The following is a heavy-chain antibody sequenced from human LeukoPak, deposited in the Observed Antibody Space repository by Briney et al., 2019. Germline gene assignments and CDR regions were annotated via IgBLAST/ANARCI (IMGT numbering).Heavy chain of an antibody. J-gene: IGHJ4*02. CDR1: GFTFTSSA. D-gene: IGHD3-22*01. CDR2: IVVGSGNT. CDR3: AAVPDYYDSSGYYFYFDY. Sequence: SVKVSCKASGFTFTSSAMQWVRQARGQRLEWIGWIVVGSGNTNYAQKFQERVTITRDMSTSTAYMELSSLRSEDTVVYYCAAVPDYYDSSGYYFYFDYWGRGTLVTVSS. V-gene: IGHV1-58*02.